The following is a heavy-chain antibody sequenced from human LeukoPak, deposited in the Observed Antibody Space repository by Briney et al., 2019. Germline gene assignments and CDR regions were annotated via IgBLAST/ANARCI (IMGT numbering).Heavy chain of an antibody. V-gene: IGHV4-31*03. CDR1: GASISSGGYY. CDR2: IYYSGST. J-gene: IGHJ4*02. CDR3: ASLSEYSYAGDY. D-gene: IGHD5-18*01. Sequence: SETLSLTCTVSGASISSGGYYWSWIRQHPGKGLECIGYIYYSGSTYYNPSLKSRITISLGASRNQFSLKLSSVTAADTAVYYCASLSEYSYAGDYWGQGTLVTVSS.